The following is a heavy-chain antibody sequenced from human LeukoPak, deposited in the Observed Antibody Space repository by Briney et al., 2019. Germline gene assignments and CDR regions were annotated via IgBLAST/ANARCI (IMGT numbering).Heavy chain of an antibody. CDR3: ARVIRQVENY. Sequence: GASVKVSCKASGYTFTSYDINWVRQATGQGLEWMGWMNPNSGNTGYAQKFQGRVTTTRNTSISTAYMELNSLRSEDTAVYYRARVIRQVENYWGQGTLVTVSS. V-gene: IGHV1-8*01. J-gene: IGHJ4*02. CDR2: MNPNSGNT. CDR1: GYTFTSYD.